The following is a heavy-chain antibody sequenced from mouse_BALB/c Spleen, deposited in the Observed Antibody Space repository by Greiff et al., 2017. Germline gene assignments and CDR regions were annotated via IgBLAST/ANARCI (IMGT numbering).Heavy chain of an antibody. Sequence: VKLVESGPGLVAPSQSLSITCTVSGFSLTSYGVHWVRQPPGKGLEWLGVIWAGGSTNYNSALMSRLSISKDNSKSQVFLKMNSLQTDDTAMYYCARADYGSSGAWFAYWGQGTLVTVSA. CDR3: ARADYGSSGAWFAY. V-gene: IGHV2-9*02. CDR2: IWAGGST. CDR1: GFSLTSYG. D-gene: IGHD1-1*01. J-gene: IGHJ3*01.